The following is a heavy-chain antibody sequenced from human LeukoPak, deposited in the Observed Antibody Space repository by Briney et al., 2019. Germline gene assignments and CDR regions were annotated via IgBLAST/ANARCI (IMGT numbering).Heavy chain of an antibody. D-gene: IGHD5-12*01. CDR1: GLTVSSNY. V-gene: IGHV3-53*01. CDR2: LYGGGST. J-gene: IGHJ4*02. Sequence: PGGSLRLSCAASGLTVSSNYMTWVRQAPGKGLEWVSVLYGGGSTYYIDSVKGRSTISRDDSRNTLYLQMNSLRAEDTAVYYCAREWGSGYFSLDYWGQGTLVTVSS. CDR3: AREWGSGYFSLDY.